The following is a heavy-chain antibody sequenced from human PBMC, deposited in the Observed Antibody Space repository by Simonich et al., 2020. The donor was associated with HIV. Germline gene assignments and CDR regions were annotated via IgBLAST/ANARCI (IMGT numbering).Heavy chain of an antibody. Sequence: QVLLQESGPGLVKPSETLSLTCSVSVGSISSSNYYWGWIRQPPGKGLEWIGIIYYRGTTYDIPTHKSRVSISVDTSKNQFSLKLTSVTAADTAVYYCGRRGSVSSGSPRYFDSWGHGTLVTVSS. CDR3: GRRGSVSSGSPRYFDS. CDR2: IYYRGTT. D-gene: IGHD3-10*01. CDR1: VGSISSSNYY. V-gene: IGHV4-39*01. J-gene: IGHJ4*01.